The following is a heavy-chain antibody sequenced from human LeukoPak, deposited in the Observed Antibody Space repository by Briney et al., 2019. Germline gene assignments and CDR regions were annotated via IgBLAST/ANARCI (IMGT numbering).Heavy chain of an antibody. CDR3: ARDWGSIKVIADY. D-gene: IGHD7-27*01. CDR2: ISGYNGNT. CDR1: GYTFTSYG. J-gene: IGHJ4*02. V-gene: IGHV1-18*01. Sequence: ASVKVSCKASGYTFTSYGISWVRQAPGQGLEWMGWISGYNGNTKYVQKLQGRVTMTTDTSTSTAYMELRSLRSDDTALYFCARDWGSIKVIADYWGQGTLVTVSS.